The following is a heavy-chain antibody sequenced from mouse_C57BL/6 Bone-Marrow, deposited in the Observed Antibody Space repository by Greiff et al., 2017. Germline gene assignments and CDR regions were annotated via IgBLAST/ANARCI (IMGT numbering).Heavy chain of an antibody. CDR2: IYPRSGNT. J-gene: IGHJ3*01. Sequence: QVQLQQSGAELARPGASVKLSCKASGYTFTSYGISWVKQRTGQGLEWIGEIYPRSGNTYYNEKFKGKATLTADKSSSTAYMELRSLTSEDSAVYFCERGQLRLRPFFAYWGQGTLVTVSA. D-gene: IGHD3-2*02. CDR3: ERGQLRLRPFFAY. V-gene: IGHV1-81*01. CDR1: GYTFTSYG.